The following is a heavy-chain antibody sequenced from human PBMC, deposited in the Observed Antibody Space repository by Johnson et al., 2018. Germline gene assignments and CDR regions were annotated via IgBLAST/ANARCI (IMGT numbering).Heavy chain of an antibody. D-gene: IGHD6-6*01. Sequence: VQLVQSGGGVVQPGRSLRLSCAASGFTFSSYAMHWVRQAPGKGLEWVAVISYDGSNKYYADSVKGRFTISRDNSKNTLYLQMGSLRAEDMAVYYCARDVPSIAARFKRSYYYYMDVWGKGTTVTVSS. V-gene: IGHV3-30*14. CDR3: ARDVPSIAARFKRSYYYYMDV. CDR1: GFTFSSYA. CDR2: ISYDGSNK. J-gene: IGHJ6*03.